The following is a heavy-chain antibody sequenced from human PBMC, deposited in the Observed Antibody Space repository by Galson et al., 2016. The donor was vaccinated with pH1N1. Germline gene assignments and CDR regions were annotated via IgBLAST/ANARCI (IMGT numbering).Heavy chain of an antibody. J-gene: IGHJ3*01. CDR2: INPVFGTN. CDR3: ATFSSSSSWRSLDV. D-gene: IGHD6-6*01. V-gene: IGHV1-69*13. Sequence: SVKVSCKASGATFNSYGIHWVRQAPGKGLEWMGDINPVFGTNNYAQRFQDRVTTNAQYMALSGLRSEDTAIYYCATFSSSSSWRSLDVWGQGTTVTVSS. CDR1: GATFNSYG.